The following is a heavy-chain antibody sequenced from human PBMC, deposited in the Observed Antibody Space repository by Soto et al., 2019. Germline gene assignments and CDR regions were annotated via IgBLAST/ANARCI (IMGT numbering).Heavy chain of an antibody. Sequence: VQLLESGGDLVQPGGSLRLSCTASGFTFSALLMTWVRQAPGKGLEWVSCVTTSGSDTFYADSVKGRFTISRDNSINTLYLHMSSLRADDTAVYYCVKGGWSDSWGQGTLVTVST. CDR2: VTTSGSDT. CDR1: GFTFSALL. CDR3: VKGGWSDS. V-gene: IGHV3-23*01. D-gene: IGHD3-10*01. J-gene: IGHJ5*01.